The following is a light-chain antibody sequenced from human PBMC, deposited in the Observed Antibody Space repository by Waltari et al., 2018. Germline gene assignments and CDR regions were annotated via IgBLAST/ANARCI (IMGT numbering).Light chain of an antibody. CDR3: SSRNGRADQVV. J-gene: IGLJ3*02. CDR2: GKD. CDR1: SLRPSS. Sequence: SSELTQDPGVSVALGQTFTITCQGDSLRPSSATWSQLKPGQAPVLVIYGKDKRPSGIPDRFSGYSSGTTSSLTITGAQAEDEADYYCSSRNGRADQVVFAGGTKVTVL. V-gene: IGLV3-19*01.